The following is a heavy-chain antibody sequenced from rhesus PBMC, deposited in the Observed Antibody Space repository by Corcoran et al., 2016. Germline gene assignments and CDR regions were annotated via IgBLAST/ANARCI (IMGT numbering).Heavy chain of an antibody. J-gene: IGHJ6*01. CDR3: AREVGYGLDS. CDR2: IYGSGGST. V-gene: IGHV4-160*01. Sequence: QLQLQESGPGLVKPSETLSVTCAVSGGSISSSYWSWIRQAPGKGLEWIGYIYGSGGSTDYNPSLKSRVTISTDTSKTLCSLKLSSVTAADTAVYYCAREVGYGLDSWGQGVVVTVSS. CDR1: GGSISSSY. D-gene: IGHD1-44*01.